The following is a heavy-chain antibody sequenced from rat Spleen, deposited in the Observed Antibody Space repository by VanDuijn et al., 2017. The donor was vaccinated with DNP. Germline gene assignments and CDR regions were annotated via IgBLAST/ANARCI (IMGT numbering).Heavy chain of an antibody. J-gene: IGHJ2*01. CDR2: ISYDGSST. D-gene: IGHD1-6*01. V-gene: IGHV5-7*01. CDR3: TTDRILVR. Sequence: EVQLVESGGGLVQPGRSMKLSCAASGFTFSNYDMAWVRQAPKKGLEWVATISYDGSSTYYRDSVKGRFTISRDNAKSTLYLQMDSLRSEDTATYYCTTDRILVRWGQGVMVTVSS. CDR1: GFTFSNYD.